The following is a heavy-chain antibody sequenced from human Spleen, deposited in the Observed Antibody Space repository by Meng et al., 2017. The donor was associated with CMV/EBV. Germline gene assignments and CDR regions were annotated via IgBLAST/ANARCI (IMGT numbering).Heavy chain of an antibody. D-gene: IGHD1-26*01. Sequence: ASGFTFDDHAMGWVRQGPGKGLEWVSGINWNGDSTGYADSVKGRFTISRDNAKNSLYLQMNSLRDEDTALYYCARLGSGSLSYYFDYWGQGTPVTVSS. J-gene: IGHJ4*02. CDR3: ARLGSGSLSYYFDY. CDR1: GFTFDDHA. CDR2: INWNGDST. V-gene: IGHV3-20*03.